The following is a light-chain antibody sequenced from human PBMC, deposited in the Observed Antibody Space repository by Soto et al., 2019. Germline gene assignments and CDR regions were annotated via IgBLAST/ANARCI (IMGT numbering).Light chain of an antibody. CDR3: QAWDSSTYV. CDR2: QDS. J-gene: IGLJ1*01. Sequence: SYDLTQPPSVSVSPGQTASITCSGDKLGDKYACWYQQKPGQSPVLVIYQDSKRPSGIPERFSGSNPGNTATLTISGTQAMDEADYYCQAWDSSTYVFGTGTKV. V-gene: IGLV3-1*01. CDR1: KLGDKY.